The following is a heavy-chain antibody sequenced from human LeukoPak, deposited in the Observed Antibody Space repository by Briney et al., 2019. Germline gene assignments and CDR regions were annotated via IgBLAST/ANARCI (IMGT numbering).Heavy chain of an antibody. V-gene: IGHV4-59*01. CDR1: GGSISGYY. D-gene: IGHD5-24*01. CDR2: IYYTGST. CDR3: ARFDRDGYNLDY. Sequence: TPSETLSLTCTVSGGSISGYYWTWIRQPPGKGLEWIGYIYYTGSTNYNPSLKSRVTISVDTFKNQFSLNLSSVTAADTALYYCARFDRDGYNLDYWGQGTLVTVSS. J-gene: IGHJ4*02.